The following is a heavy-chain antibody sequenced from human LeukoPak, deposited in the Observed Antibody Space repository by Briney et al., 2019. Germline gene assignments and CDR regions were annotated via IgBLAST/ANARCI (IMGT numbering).Heavy chain of an antibody. D-gene: IGHD3-16*01. CDR3: ARAPGGDY. V-gene: IGHV1-3*01. J-gene: IGHJ4*02. CDR2: INAGNGNT. Sequence: GASVKVSCKASGYTFTNYAIHWVRQVPGQRLEWMGWINAGNGNTKYSQKFQGRVTITRDTSGSTVHMEVSSLRSEDTAVYYCARAPGGDYWDQGTLVTVSS. CDR1: GYTFTNYA.